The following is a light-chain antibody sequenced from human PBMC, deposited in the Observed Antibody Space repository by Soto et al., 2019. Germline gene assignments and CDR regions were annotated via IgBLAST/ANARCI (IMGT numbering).Light chain of an antibody. CDR1: QTISSW. J-gene: IGKJ1*01. CDR2: DAS. CDR3: QQYNRYSGA. V-gene: IGKV1-5*01. Sequence: PITQAATTLTGSVGARVTITCRASQTISSWLAWYQQKQGKAPKLLIYDASTLESGVPSRFSGSGSGTEVTITISSLKTDDFETYYCQQYNRYSGAFGQGTKVDIK.